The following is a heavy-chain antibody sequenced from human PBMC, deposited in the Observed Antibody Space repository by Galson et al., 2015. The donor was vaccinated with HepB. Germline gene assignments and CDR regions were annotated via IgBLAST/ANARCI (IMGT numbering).Heavy chain of an antibody. CDR1: GYTFTGYY. CDR3: ARVFMTTVVTFGY. V-gene: IGHV1-2*06. CDR2: INPNSGGT. D-gene: IGHD4-23*01. J-gene: IGHJ4*02. Sequence: SVKVSCKASGYTFTGYYMHWVRQAPGQGLEWMGRINPNSGGTNYAQKFQGRVTMTRDTSISTAYMELSRLRSDDTAVYYCARVFMTTVVTFGYWGQGTLVTVSS.